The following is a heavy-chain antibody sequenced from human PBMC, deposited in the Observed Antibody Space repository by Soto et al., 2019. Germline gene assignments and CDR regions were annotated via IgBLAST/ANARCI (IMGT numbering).Heavy chain of an antibody. V-gene: IGHV4-4*02. Sequence: QMQLQESGPGLVKPSGTLSLTCTVSGVSINSANWWTWVRQSPGKGLEWIGEIYHSGSTNFNPSLKSRVTISVDNSKNQFYLELTSVTAADTAFYYCARYCGGGSCCLGAFDIWGQGTMVTVSS. J-gene: IGHJ3*02. CDR3: ARYCGGGSCCLGAFDI. D-gene: IGHD2-15*01. CDR2: IYHSGST. CDR1: GVSINSANW.